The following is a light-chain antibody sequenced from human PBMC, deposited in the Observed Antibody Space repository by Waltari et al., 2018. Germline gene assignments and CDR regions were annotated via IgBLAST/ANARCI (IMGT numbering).Light chain of an antibody. CDR2: QDD. Sequence: SYELTQPPSVSVSPGQTASITCSGAQLGEKYPSWYQQKPGQSPVLVIYQDDKRPSRIPERFSGSTSGNTATLTISGNQSLDEADYYCQTWDSSTVVFGGATKLTVL. CDR3: QTWDSSTVV. V-gene: IGLV3-1*01. CDR1: QLGEKY. J-gene: IGLJ2*01.